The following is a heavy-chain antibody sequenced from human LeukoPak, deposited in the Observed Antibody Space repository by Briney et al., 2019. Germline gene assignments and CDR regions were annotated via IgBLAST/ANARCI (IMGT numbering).Heavy chain of an antibody. Sequence: GESLKIPRQAPGYTFPNYCIGWVRQMPGRGLEWMGIIYPGDSQTRYKASFQGQVTISADTSSSTTFLHWSSLKASDTAMYYCAREGFLWGQGTLVIVSS. CDR2: IYPGDSQT. CDR3: AREGFL. V-gene: IGHV5-51*01. CDR1: GYTFPNYC. J-gene: IGHJ4*02.